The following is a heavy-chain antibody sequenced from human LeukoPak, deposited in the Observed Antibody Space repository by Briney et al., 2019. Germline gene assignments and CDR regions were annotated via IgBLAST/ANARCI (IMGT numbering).Heavy chain of an antibody. V-gene: IGHV3-66*01. CDR1: GFTVSNNY. D-gene: IGHD3-10*01. CDR2: IYSGGST. CDR3: TRVHRGDYATD. J-gene: IGHJ4*02. Sequence: PGGSLRLSCAASGFTVSNNYMNWVRQAPGKGLEWVSVIYSGGSTYYADSVKGRFIISRDNSKNTLYLQMNSLRVEDTAVYYCTRVHRGDYATDWGQGTLVTVSS.